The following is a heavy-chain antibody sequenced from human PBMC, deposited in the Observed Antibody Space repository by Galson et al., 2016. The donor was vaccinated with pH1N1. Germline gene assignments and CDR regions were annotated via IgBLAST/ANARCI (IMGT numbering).Heavy chain of an antibody. D-gene: IGHD1-1*01. J-gene: IGHJ5*02. CDR2: LMPIFNTP. CDR1: GGSFRNFV. CDR3: ARETVAAAWYNPFDP. V-gene: IGHV1-69*13. Sequence: SVKVSCKASGGSFRNFVVSWMRQAPGQGLEWMGGLMPIFNTPNYAQKLQGRVTISADESSTTTYMELSGLTSEDTAVYFCARETVAAAWYNPFDPWGQGTLVIVSS.